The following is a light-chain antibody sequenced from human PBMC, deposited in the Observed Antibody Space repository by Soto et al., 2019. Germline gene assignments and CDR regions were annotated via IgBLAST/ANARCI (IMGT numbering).Light chain of an antibody. CDR2: DVS. V-gene: IGLV2-8*01. CDR3: SSYGGSNNFYVV. J-gene: IGLJ2*01. CDR1: SSDVGGYNY. Sequence: QSALTPPPSASGSPGQSVTISCTGTSSDVGGYNYVSWYQQHPGKAPKLMIYDVSTRPSGVPDRFSGSKSGNTASLTVSGLKAEDEAHYYCSSYGGSNNFYVVFGGGTKLTVL.